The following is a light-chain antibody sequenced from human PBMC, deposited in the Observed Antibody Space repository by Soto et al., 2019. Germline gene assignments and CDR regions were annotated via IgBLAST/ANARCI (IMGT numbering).Light chain of an antibody. CDR1: QSVSTN. CDR2: GAS. V-gene: IGKV3-15*01. Sequence: EIVMTQSPATLSVSPGERATLSCRASQSVSTNLAWYQQKPGQAPRLLIYGASTRATGIPARFSDSGSETEFTLTISSLESEDFAVYYCQQYGRSATFTFGPGTKVDIK. CDR3: QQYGRSATFT. J-gene: IGKJ3*01.